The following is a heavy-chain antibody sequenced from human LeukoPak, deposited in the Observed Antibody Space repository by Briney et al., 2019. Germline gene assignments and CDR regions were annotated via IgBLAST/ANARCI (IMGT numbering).Heavy chain of an antibody. CDR1: GGSFSGYY. CDR3: ARAGSSRSQNWFDP. Sequence: SETLSLTCAVYGGSFSGYYWSWIRQPPGKGLEWIGEINHSGSTNYNPSLKSRVTISVDTSKNQFSLKLSSVTAADTAVYYCARAGSSRSQNWFDPWGQGTLVTVSS. D-gene: IGHD3-10*01. V-gene: IGHV4-34*01. J-gene: IGHJ5*02. CDR2: INHSGST.